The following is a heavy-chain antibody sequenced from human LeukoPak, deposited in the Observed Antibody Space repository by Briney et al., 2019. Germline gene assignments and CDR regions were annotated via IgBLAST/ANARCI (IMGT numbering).Heavy chain of an antibody. J-gene: IGHJ4*02. CDR2: ISDDVATT. CDR3: AKSRSSGSYCIDY. Sequence: PGGSLRLSCVASGFTFNNYAMHWIRQAPGKGLEWVSSISDDVATTYYADPVKGRFTISRDNSKNTLSLQMNSLRAEDTAVYYCAKSRSSGSYCIDYWGQGTLVTVSS. CDR1: GFTFNNYA. D-gene: IGHD3-10*01. V-gene: IGHV3-23*01.